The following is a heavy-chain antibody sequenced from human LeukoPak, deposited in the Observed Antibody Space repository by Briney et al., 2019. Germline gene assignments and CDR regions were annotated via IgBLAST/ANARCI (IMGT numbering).Heavy chain of an antibody. Sequence: GGSLRLSCAASGFTFSSYAMSWVRQAPGEGLEWVSAISGSGGSTYYADSVKGRFTISRDNSKNTLYLQMNSLRAEDTAVYYCGSIAADLTDYWGKGTLVTVSS. CDR1: GFTFSSYA. V-gene: IGHV3-23*01. CDR2: ISGSGGST. J-gene: IGHJ4*02. D-gene: IGHD6-13*01. CDR3: GSIAADLTDY.